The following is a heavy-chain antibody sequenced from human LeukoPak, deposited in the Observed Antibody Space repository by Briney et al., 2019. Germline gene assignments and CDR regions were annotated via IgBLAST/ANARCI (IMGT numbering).Heavy chain of an antibody. J-gene: IGHJ4*02. CDR2: LRGDGDT. V-gene: IGHV3-23*01. CDR3: ARASWNSNADAVW. Sequence: SGGSLRLSCAASGFSFNNYAMSWVRQAPARGLEWVSSLRGDGDTFFADSVKGRFTLSRDDSRNTVYLQLNNLRVEDTAVYYCARASWNSNADAVWWGQGTPVTVSS. CDR1: GFSFNNYA. D-gene: IGHD1-1*01.